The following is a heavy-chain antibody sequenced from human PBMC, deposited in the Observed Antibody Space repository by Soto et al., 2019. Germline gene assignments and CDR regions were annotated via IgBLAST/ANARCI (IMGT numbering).Heavy chain of an antibody. CDR3: AKETTVVPPLTD. CDR2: ISYDGSNK. Sequence: QVQLVESGGGVVQPGRSLRLSCGASGFTFSSYGMHWVRQAPGKGLEWVAVISYDGSNKYYADSVKGRFTISRDNSKNTLYLQMNSLRAEDTAVYYCAKETTVVPPLTDWGQGTLVTVSS. CDR1: GFTFSSYG. D-gene: IGHD4-17*01. J-gene: IGHJ4*02. V-gene: IGHV3-30*18.